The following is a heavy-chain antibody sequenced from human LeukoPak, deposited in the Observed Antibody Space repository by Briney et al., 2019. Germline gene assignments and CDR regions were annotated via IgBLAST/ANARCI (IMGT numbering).Heavy chain of an antibody. V-gene: IGHV1-2*06. J-gene: IGHJ6*02. D-gene: IGHD2-2*01. Sequence: ASVKVSCKASGYTFSGYYMHWVRQAPGQGLEWMGRINPNSGGTNYAQKFQGRVTITRDTSISTAYMELSRLRSDDTAAYYCAREKVRQSGMDVWGQGTTVTVSS. CDR3: AREKVRQSGMDV. CDR2: INPNSGGT. CDR1: GYTFSGYY.